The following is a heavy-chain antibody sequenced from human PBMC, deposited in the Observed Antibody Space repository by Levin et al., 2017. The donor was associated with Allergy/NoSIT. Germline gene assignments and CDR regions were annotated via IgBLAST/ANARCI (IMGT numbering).Heavy chain of an antibody. CDR1: GGTFSSYA. Sequence: KISCKASGGTFSSYAISWVRQAPGQGLEWMGGIIPIFGTANYAQKFQGRVTITADESTSTAYMELSSLRSEDTAVYYCARRGLLYDSRGRFDYWGQGTLVTVSS. D-gene: IGHD3-22*01. V-gene: IGHV1-69*01. J-gene: IGHJ4*02. CDR3: ARRGLLYDSRGRFDY. CDR2: IIPIFGTA.